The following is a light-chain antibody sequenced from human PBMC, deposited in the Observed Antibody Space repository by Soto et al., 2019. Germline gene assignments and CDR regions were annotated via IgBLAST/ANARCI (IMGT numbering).Light chain of an antibody. CDR3: QQYGSSSGT. CDR1: QSVSSSY. V-gene: IGKV3-20*01. CDR2: GAS. J-gene: IGKJ2*01. Sequence: EIVLTQSPGTLSSSPGERATLSCRASQSVSSSYLAWYQQKPGQAHLLLIYGASRRATGIPDRFSGSGSGTEFTLTISRLEPEDFAVYYCQQYGSSSGTFGQGTKLEIK.